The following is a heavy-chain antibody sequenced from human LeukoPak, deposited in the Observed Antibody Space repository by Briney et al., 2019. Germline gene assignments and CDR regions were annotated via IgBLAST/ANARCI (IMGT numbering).Heavy chain of an antibody. V-gene: IGHV3-30*02. CDR2: IRYDGSNK. Sequence: PGGSLRLSCAASGFTFSSYGMHWVRQAPGKGLEWVAFIRYDGSNKYYADSVKGRFTISRDNSKNTLYLQMNSLRAEDTAVYYCAKDGAQLERPYYYYMDVWGKGTTVTVSS. J-gene: IGHJ6*03. CDR3: AKDGAQLERPYYYYMDV. CDR1: GFTFSSYG. D-gene: IGHD1-1*01.